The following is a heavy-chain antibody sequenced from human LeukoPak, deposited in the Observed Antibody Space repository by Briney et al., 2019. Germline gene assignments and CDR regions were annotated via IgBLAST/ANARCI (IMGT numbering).Heavy chain of an antibody. D-gene: IGHD2-2*03. Sequence: SETLSLTCTVSGGSISSYYWGWIRQPPGKGLEWIGSIYYSGSTYYNPSLKSRVTISVDTSKNQFSLKLSSVTAADTAVYYCARETGYCSSTSCLYYFDYWGQGTLVTVSS. CDR1: GGSISSYY. CDR3: ARETGYCSSTSCLYYFDY. CDR2: IYYSGST. J-gene: IGHJ4*02. V-gene: IGHV4-39*02.